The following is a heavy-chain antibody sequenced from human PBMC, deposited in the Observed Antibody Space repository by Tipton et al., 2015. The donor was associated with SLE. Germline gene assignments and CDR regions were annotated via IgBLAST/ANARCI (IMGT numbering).Heavy chain of an antibody. Sequence: LRLSCTVSGGPITRGSYYWNWIRQPAGRGLEWIGRIYSGGSTNYNPSLKSRVTISVDTSRNQIYLKLNSVTAADTAVYYCARDFGYSSAWVAEFDYWGQGTLVTVSS. CDR2: IYSGGST. D-gene: IGHD6-19*01. CDR1: GGPITRGSYY. CDR3: ARDFGYSSAWVAEFDY. V-gene: IGHV4-61*02. J-gene: IGHJ4*02.